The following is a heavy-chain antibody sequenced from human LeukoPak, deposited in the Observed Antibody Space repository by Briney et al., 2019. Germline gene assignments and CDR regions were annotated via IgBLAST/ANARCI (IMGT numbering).Heavy chain of an antibody. CDR1: GFTFSSYG. CDR2: ISGSGGST. J-gene: IGHJ4*02. D-gene: IGHD5-12*01. V-gene: IGHV3-23*01. CDR3: AKYSGYDYTY. Sequence: GGTLRLSCAASGFTFSSYGMSWVRQAPGKGLEWVSAISGSGGSTYYADSVKGRFTISRDNSKNTLYLQMNSLRAEDTAVYYCAKYSGYDYTYWGQGTLVTVSS.